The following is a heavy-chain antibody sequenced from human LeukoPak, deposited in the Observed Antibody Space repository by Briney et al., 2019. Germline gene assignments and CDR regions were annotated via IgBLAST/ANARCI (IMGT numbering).Heavy chain of an antibody. CDR3: ARWRRYSSGWYLHY. J-gene: IGHJ4*02. V-gene: IGHV1-69*04. CDR1: GGTFSSYA. Sequence: GSSVKVSCKASGGTFSSYAISWVRQAPGQGLEWMGRIIPILGIANYAQKFQGRVTITADKSTSTAYMELRSLRSDDTAVYYCARWRRYSSGWYLHYWGQGTLVTVSS. CDR2: IIPILGIA. D-gene: IGHD6-19*01.